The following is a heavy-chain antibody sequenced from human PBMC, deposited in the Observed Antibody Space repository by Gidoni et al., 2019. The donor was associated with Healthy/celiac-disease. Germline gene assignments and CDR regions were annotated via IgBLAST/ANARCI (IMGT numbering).Heavy chain of an antibody. D-gene: IGHD3-10*01. V-gene: IGHV1-18*01. CDR3: ARVGFTMVRGVRDWFDP. CDR2: ISAYNGNT. J-gene: IGHJ5*02. CDR1: GYTFPSYG. Sequence: QVQLVQSGAEVKKPGASVKVSCKASGYTFPSYGISWVRQAPGQGLEWMGWISAYNGNTNYAQKLQGRVTMTTDTSTSTAYMELRSLRSDDTAVYYCARVGFTMVRGVRDWFDPWGQGTLVTVSS.